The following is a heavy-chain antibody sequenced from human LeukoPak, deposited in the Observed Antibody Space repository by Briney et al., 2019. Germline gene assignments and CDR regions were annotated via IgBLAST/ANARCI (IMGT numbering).Heavy chain of an antibody. D-gene: IGHD3-3*01. J-gene: IGHJ4*02. CDR3: ATDRGWRTSGYYLYYFEY. CDR2: IKHDGSEK. V-gene: IGHV3-7*01. Sequence: HPGGSLRLSCAASGFIFTNYFMSWVRQAPGKGLEWVASIKHDGSEKYYVDSVRGRFTISRDNTMNSLYLQMSSLRAEDTAVYYCATDRGWRTSGYYLYYFEYWGQGTLVTVSS. CDR1: GFIFTNYF.